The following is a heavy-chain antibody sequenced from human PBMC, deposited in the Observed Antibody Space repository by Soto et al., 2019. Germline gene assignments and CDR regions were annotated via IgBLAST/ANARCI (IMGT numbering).Heavy chain of an antibody. J-gene: IGHJ4*02. Sequence: SETLSLTCTVSGGSISSSSYYGGWIRQPPGKGLEWIGSIYYSGSTYYNPSLKSRVTISVDTSKNQFSLKLSSVTAADTAVYYWARRGGVAAAIWGYWGQGTLVTVSS. CDR1: GGSISSSSYY. CDR3: ARRGGVAAAIWGY. V-gene: IGHV4-39*01. D-gene: IGHD6-13*01. CDR2: IYYSGST.